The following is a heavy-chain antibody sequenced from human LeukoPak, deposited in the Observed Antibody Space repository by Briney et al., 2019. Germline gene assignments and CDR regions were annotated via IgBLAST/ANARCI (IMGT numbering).Heavy chain of an antibody. D-gene: IGHD3-16*01. CDR3: ARGMGGYYYYMDV. Sequence: GGSLRLSCAASGFTFSSYAMHWVRQAPGKGLEWVSSITGSSSYIYDADSVKGRFIISRDNAKNSLYLQMNSLRAEDTAVYYCARGMGGYYYYMDVWGKGTMVTVSS. V-gene: IGHV3-21*01. J-gene: IGHJ6*03. CDR2: ITGSSSYI. CDR1: GFTFSSYA.